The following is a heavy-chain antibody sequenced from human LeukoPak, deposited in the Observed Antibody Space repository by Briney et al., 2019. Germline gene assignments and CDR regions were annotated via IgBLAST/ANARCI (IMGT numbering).Heavy chain of an antibody. Sequence: PSETLSLTCAVSGYSISSGYHWGWIRQPPGKGLEWIGNIYHSGSTYYNPSLESRVTISVDTSKNQFSLNLRSVTAADTAVYYCARRTSQWLVRGFDYWGQGTLVTVSS. CDR1: GYSISSGYH. CDR2: IYHSGST. J-gene: IGHJ4*02. D-gene: IGHD6-19*01. V-gene: IGHV4-38-2*01. CDR3: ARRTSQWLVRGFDY.